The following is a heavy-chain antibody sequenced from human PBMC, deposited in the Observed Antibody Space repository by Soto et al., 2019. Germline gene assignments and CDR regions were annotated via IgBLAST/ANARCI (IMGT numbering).Heavy chain of an antibody. V-gene: IGHV4-59*12. CDR2: IYYSGST. CDR1: GGSISSYY. D-gene: IGHD6-19*01. CDR3: ARVAVAGTRFDY. J-gene: IGHJ4*02. Sequence: SETLSLTCTVSGGSISSYYWSWIRQPPGKGLEWIGYIYYSGSTNYNPSLKSRVTISVDTSSNQFSLQLRSVTAADTAVYYCARVAVAGTRFDYWGQGTLVTVSS.